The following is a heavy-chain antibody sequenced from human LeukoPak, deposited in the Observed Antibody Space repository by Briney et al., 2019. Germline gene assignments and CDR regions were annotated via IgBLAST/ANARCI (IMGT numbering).Heavy chain of an antibody. Sequence: SETLSLTCTVPAGSIISSRYYWGGIRQPPGKVLECIGTIYYNGATQYNPSLKNRVTISIDTSKNQFSLKLSSVTAADTAVYYCAIEGRGYSDALGRKTDYWGQGTLVTVSS. D-gene: IGHD5-18*01. J-gene: IGHJ4*02. CDR2: IYYNGAT. CDR3: AIEGRGYSDALGRKTDY. V-gene: IGHV4-39*01. CDR1: AGSIISSRYY.